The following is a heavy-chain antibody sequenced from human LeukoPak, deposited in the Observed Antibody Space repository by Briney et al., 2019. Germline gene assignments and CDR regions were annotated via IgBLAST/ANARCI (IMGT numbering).Heavy chain of an antibody. J-gene: IGHJ2*01. V-gene: IGHV4-39*07. CDR1: GGSISSSSYY. Sequence: SETLSLTCTVSGGSISSSSYYWGWIRQPPGKGLEWIGSIYYSGSTYYNPSLKSRVTISVDTSKNQFSLKLSSVTAADTAVYYCARDWTGDVVVTATSYWYFDLWGRGTLVTVSS. CDR2: IYYSGST. CDR3: ARDWTGDVVVTATSYWYFDL. D-gene: IGHD2-21*02.